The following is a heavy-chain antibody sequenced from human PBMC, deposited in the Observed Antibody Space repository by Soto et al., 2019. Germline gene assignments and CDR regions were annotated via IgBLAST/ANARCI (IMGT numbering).Heavy chain of an antibody. J-gene: IGHJ4*02. Sequence: QVHLVESGGGVVQPGKSLRLSCAASGFTFAGYGMHWVRQAPGKGLEWVAVIWNDGNKKYYADSVKGRFTISRDNSQNTLYLPMDSLRVEDTAVYSCARVNGDGWGIFDSWGPGTLVTVSS. D-gene: IGHD6-19*01. CDR2: IWNDGNKK. CDR3: ARVNGDGWGIFDS. CDR1: GFTFAGYG. V-gene: IGHV3-33*01.